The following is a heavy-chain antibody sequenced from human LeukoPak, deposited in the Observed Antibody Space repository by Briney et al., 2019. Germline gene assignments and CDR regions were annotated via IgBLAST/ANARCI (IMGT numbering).Heavy chain of an antibody. V-gene: IGHV5-51*01. Sequence: GESLKISCKASGYSFTGYWIAWVRQMPGKGLEWMGIIYPGDSDTRYSPSFQGQVTISVDKSISTAYLQWSSLKASDTAMYYCARSDYGEYGDFQHWGQGTLVTVSS. J-gene: IGHJ1*01. D-gene: IGHD4-17*01. CDR3: ARSDYGEYGDFQH. CDR1: GYSFTGYW. CDR2: IYPGDSDT.